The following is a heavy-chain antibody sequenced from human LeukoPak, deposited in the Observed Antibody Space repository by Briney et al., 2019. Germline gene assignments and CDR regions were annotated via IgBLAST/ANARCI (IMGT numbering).Heavy chain of an antibody. D-gene: IGHD6-13*01. CDR3: AKDRRVEQQLVDFDY. CDR2: IQYNGNNK. J-gene: IGHJ4*02. Sequence: GGSLRLSCAASGFTFNNFGMHWVRQAPGKGLEWVTFIQYNGNNKYYADSVKGRFTISRDNSKNTLYLQMNSLRVEDTAVYYCAKDRRVEQQLVDFDYWGQGTLVTVSS. V-gene: IGHV3-30*02. CDR1: GFTFNNFG.